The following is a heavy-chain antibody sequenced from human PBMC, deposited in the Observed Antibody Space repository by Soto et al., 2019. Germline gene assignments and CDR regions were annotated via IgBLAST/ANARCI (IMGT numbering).Heavy chain of an antibody. CDR2: INVDDST. CDR1: GFTFGAYA. Sequence: EVQLLESGGGLVQPGGSLRLSCAASGFTFGAYAMSWVRQAPGKGLEWVSSINVDDSTYYADSAKGRFTISRDNSKSTLFLELSSVRAEDTATFYCAKNYYFDHWGQGTLVTVSS. J-gene: IGHJ4*02. V-gene: IGHV3-23*01. CDR3: AKNYYFDH.